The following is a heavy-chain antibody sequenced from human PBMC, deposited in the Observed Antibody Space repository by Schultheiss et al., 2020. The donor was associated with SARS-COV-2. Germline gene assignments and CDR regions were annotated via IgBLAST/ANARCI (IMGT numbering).Heavy chain of an antibody. V-gene: IGHV4-59*01. J-gene: IGHJ4*02. CDR3: ARGVLLWFGDTGGYFDY. CDR1: GGSISSYY. D-gene: IGHD3-10*01. Sequence: SETLSLTCTVSGGSISSYYWSWIRQPPGKGLEWIGYIYYSGSTNYNPSLKSRVTISVDTSKNQFSLKLSCVTAADTAVYYCARGVLLWFGDTGGYFDYWGQGTLVTVSS. CDR2: IYYSGST.